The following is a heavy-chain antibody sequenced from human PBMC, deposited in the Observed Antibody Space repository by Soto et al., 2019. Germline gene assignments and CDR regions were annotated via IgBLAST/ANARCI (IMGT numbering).Heavy chain of an antibody. D-gene: IGHD3-3*01. J-gene: IGHJ6*02. CDR3: ARDYDFWSGSDHALYGMDV. V-gene: IGHV4-31*03. Sequence: LSLTCTVSGGSISSGGYYWSWIRQHPGRGLEWIGYIYYSGSTYYNPSLKSRVTISVDTSKNQFSLKLSSVTAADTAVYYCARDYDFWSGSDHALYGMDVWGQGTTVTVSS. CDR2: IYYSGST. CDR1: GGSISSGGYY.